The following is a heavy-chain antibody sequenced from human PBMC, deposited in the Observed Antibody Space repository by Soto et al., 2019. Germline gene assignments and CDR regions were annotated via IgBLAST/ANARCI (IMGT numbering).Heavy chain of an antibody. D-gene: IGHD1-26*01. CDR3: ARVWGGGYYPSFDY. Sequence: GGSLRLSCAASGFTFSSYWMNWVRQAPGKGLEWVANIKQDGSEKYYVDSVKGRFTISRDNAKNSLFLQMNSLRAEDTAVYYCARVWGGGYYPSFDYWGQGTLVTVSS. V-gene: IGHV3-7*01. CDR1: GFTFSSYW. CDR2: IKQDGSEK. J-gene: IGHJ4*02.